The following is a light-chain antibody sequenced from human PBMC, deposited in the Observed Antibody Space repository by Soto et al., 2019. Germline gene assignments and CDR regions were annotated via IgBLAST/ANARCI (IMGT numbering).Light chain of an antibody. CDR1: QSVSSY. J-gene: IGKJ1*01. CDR3: QQYGTSPWT. CDR2: GAR. Sequence: EIVLTQSPATLSLSPGERATLSCRASQSVSSYLAWYQQKPGQAPRLLIYGARSRATGVPDRFSGSGSGTDFSLTISRLEPEDFAVYYCQQYGTSPWTFGQGTKVDIK. V-gene: IGKV3-20*01.